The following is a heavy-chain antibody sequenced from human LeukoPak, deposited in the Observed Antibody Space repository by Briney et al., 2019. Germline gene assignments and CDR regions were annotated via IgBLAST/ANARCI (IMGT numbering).Heavy chain of an antibody. D-gene: IGHD2-2*01. Sequence: ASVKVSCKASGYTFPGYYMHWVRQAPGQGLEWMGWINPNSGGTNYAQKFQGRVTMTRDTSISTAYMELSRLRSDDTAVYYCARDIVVVPAGTYYYYYYYMDVWGKGTTVTVSS. CDR1: GYTFPGYY. CDR3: ARDIVVVPAGTYYYYYYYMDV. J-gene: IGHJ6*03. V-gene: IGHV1-2*02. CDR2: INPNSGGT.